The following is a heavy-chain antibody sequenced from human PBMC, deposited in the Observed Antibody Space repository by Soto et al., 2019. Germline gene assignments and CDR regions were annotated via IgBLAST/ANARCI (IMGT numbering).Heavy chain of an antibody. CDR2: ISDHNDHT. CDR1: GYTLNTYG. Sequence: QVQLVQSGAEVKKPGASVKVSCKASGYTLNTYGITWVRQAPGQGLEWMGWISDHNDHTHYPQKIQGRVTMTTDTSTSTAYMELRSLTSDDTAVYYCARGAYFDYWGQGTLVTVSS. J-gene: IGHJ4*02. V-gene: IGHV1-18*01. CDR3: ARGAYFDY.